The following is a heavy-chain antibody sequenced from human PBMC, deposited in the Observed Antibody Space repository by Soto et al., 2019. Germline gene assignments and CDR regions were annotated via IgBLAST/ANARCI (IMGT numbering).Heavy chain of an antibody. CDR2: IILPFGTP. J-gene: IGHJ4*02. CDR3: VRGPDYEGYFDY. Sequence: GASVKVSCKASGTIFSNYAIGWVRQAPGQGLEWMGGIILPFGTPNYAQKFQGRVAISADESMTTAYMELRGLRSEDTAVYYCVRGPDYEGYFDYWGQGTLVTVSS. V-gene: IGHV1-69*13. D-gene: IGHD3-22*01. CDR1: GTIFSNYA.